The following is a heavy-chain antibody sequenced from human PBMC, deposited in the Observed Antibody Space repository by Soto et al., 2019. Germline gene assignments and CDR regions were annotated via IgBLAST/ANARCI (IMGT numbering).Heavy chain of an antibody. CDR2: IYHIGTT. CDR3: ARELSGYKYGPGEVY. J-gene: IGHJ4*02. Sequence: SETLSLTCTVSGGSIISDDFYWSWIRQTPGKGLEWIGHIYHIGTTSYNPSLKSRVTISLDTSNHHFFLEMSSVTAADTAVYFCARELSGYKYGPGEVYWGQGTLVT. V-gene: IGHV4-30-4*01. CDR1: GGSIISDDFY. D-gene: IGHD5-12*01.